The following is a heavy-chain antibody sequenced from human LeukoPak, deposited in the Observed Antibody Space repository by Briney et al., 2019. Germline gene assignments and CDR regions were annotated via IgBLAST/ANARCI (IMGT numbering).Heavy chain of an antibody. CDR2: INSGGRT. CDR1: GFTVSSNY. V-gene: IGHV3-53*01. CDR3: AREMYYYDTSGYFAFDI. Sequence: GGSLRLSCAASGFTVSSNYMSWVRQAPGKGLEWVSLINSGGRTYYADSVKGRFTISRDNSKNTLYLQVNSLRAEDTAVYFCAREMYYYDTSGYFAFDIWGQGTMVTVSS. D-gene: IGHD3-22*01. J-gene: IGHJ3*02.